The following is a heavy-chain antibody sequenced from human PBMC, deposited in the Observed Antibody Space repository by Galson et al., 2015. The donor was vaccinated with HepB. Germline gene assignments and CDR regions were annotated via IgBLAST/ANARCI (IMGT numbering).Heavy chain of an antibody. CDR2: FDPEDGET. J-gene: IGHJ6*02. V-gene: IGHV1-24*01. D-gene: IGHD2-21*02. CDR1: GYTLTELS. Sequence: SVKVSCKVSGYTLTELSMHWVRQVPGKGLEWMGGFDPEDGETIYAQKFQGRVTMTEDTSTDTAYMELSSLRSEDTAVYYCATPTDGDQYYYYGMDVWGQGTTVTVSS. CDR3: ATPTDGDQYYYYGMDV.